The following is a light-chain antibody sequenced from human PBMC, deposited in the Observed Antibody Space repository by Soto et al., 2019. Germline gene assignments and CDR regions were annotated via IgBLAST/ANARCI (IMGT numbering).Light chain of an antibody. J-gene: IGKJ3*01. Sequence: DIPMTQSPSSLSASVGDRLTITCQASQDISHFLNWYQQKPAKAPKLLIYDASNLQTGHPSRFLGRGSGTHFTVTTSGLQPEDIATYYCLQYDHLPSFTFLPGTTVDF. V-gene: IGKV1-33*01. CDR1: QDISHF. CDR3: LQYDHLPSFT. CDR2: DAS.